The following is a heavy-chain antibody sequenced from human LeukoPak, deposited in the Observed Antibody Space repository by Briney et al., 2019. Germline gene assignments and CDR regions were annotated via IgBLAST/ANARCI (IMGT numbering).Heavy chain of an antibody. Sequence: ETLSLTCAVYGGSFSGYYWSWIRQPPGKGLEWVSAISGSGGSTYYADSVKGRFTISRDNSKNTLYLQMNSLRAEDTAVYYCAKPALYYYDSSGDTFDYWGQGTLVTVSS. D-gene: IGHD3-22*01. V-gene: IGHV3-23*01. CDR2: ISGSGGST. CDR3: AKPALYYYDSSGDTFDY. J-gene: IGHJ4*02. CDR1: GGSFSGYY.